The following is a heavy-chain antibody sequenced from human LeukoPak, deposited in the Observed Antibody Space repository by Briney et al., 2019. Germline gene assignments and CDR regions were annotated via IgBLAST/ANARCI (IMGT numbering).Heavy chain of an antibody. V-gene: IGHV3-7*01. D-gene: IGHD6-19*01. CDR1: GFTFSRYW. J-gene: IGHJ4*02. CDR2: IKEDGGEE. Sequence: GGTLRLSCAASGFTFSRYWMTWVRQAPGKGLEWVANIKEDGGEEYYVDSVKGRFTISRDNAKNSLYLQMNSLRVEDTAVYYCARDHPMAVAGLIDYWGQGTLVTVST. CDR3: ARDHPMAVAGLIDY.